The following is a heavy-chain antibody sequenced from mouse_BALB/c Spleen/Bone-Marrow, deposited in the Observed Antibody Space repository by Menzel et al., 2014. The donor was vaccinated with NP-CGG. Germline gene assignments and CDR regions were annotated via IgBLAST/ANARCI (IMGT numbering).Heavy chain of an antibody. CDR2: IWAGGNT. V-gene: IGHV2-9*02. Sequence: QVQLQQPGPGLVAPSQSLSITCTVSGFSLTNYGVHWVRQPPGKGLEWLGVIWAGGNTNYNSALMSRLSISKDNSKSQVFLKMNSLQTDDTAMYYCARVTSSAVGATDYWGQGTSVTVSS. D-gene: IGHD3-2*02. CDR3: ARVTSSAVGATDY. J-gene: IGHJ4*01. CDR1: GFSLTNYG.